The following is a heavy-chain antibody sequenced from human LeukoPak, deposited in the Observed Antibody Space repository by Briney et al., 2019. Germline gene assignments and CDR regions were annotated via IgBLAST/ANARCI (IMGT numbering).Heavy chain of an antibody. CDR1: GFNFIDNS. CDR3: ARGYCSGTSCYMFDS. CDR2: ISSSKTYI. V-gene: IGHV3-21*01. Sequence: GGSLRLSCAGSGFNFIDNSMHWVRQAPGGGLEWVSSISSSKTYIYYRDSVKGRFTISRDNAKNSLFLQMNSLRVEDTAVYFCARGYCSGTSCYMFDSWGQGTRVLVSS. D-gene: IGHD2-2*01. J-gene: IGHJ4*02.